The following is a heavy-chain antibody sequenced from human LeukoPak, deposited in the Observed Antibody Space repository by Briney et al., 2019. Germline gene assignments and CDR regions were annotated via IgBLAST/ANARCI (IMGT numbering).Heavy chain of an antibody. CDR1: GFTFSSYS. V-gene: IGHV3-48*04. CDR3: AKDLLAGYSYDGYFDY. J-gene: IGHJ4*02. CDR2: ISSSSSTI. D-gene: IGHD5-18*01. Sequence: RTGGSLRLSCAASGFTFSSYSMNWVRQAPGKGLEWVSYISSSSSTIYYADSVKGRFTISRDNAKNSLYLQMNSLRAEDTALYYCAKDLLAGYSYDGYFDYWGQGTLVTVSS.